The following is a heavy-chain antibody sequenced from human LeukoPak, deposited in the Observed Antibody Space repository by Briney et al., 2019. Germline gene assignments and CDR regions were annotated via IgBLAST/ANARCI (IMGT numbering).Heavy chain of an antibody. CDR3: ARRGSGWYWDY. CDR2: IYSGDSDT. D-gene: IGHD6-19*01. Sequence: GEAPKISSNGSGYSFTSYWIGWVRQQPRKGLEWMGSIYSGDSDTRYSPSFQGQVTISADKSISTAYLQWSSLKASDTAMYYCARRGSGWYWDYWGQGTLVTVSS. J-gene: IGHJ4*02. CDR1: GYSFTSYW. V-gene: IGHV5-51*01.